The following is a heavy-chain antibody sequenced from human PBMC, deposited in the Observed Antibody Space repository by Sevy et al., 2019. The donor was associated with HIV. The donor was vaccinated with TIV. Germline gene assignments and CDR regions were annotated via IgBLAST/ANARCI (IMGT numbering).Heavy chain of an antibody. CDR2: IYYSGGT. D-gene: IGHD4-17*01. CDR1: GGSVSSGSYY. V-gene: IGHV4-61*01. CDR3: ARDRPHDYGDNYYYGMDV. Sequence: SETLSLTCTVSGGSVSSGSYYWSWIRQPPGKGLEWIGYIYYSGGTNYNPSLKSRVTISVDTSKNQFSLKLSSVTAADTAVYYCARDRPHDYGDNYYYGMDVWGQGTTVTVSS. J-gene: IGHJ6*02.